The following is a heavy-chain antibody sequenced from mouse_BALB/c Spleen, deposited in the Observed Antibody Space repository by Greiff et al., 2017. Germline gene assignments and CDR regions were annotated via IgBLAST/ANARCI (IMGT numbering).Heavy chain of an antibody. V-gene: IGHV1-15*01. CDR2: IDPETGGT. CDR1: GYTFTDYE. Sequence: QVQLQQSGAELVRPGASVTLSCKASGYTFTDYEMHWVKQTPVHGLEWIGAIDPETGGTAYNQKFKGKATLTADKSSSTAYMELRSLTSEDSAVYYCTRHYGGFAYWGQGTLVTVSA. J-gene: IGHJ3*01. D-gene: IGHD1-1*02. CDR3: TRHYGGFAY.